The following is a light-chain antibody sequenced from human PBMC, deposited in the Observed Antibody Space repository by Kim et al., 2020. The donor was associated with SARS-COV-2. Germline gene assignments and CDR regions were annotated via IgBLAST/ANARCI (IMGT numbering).Light chain of an antibody. CDR3: QQSYRTPLT. CDR1: QSISSY. V-gene: IGKV1-39*01. Sequence: DIQMTQSPSSLSASVGDRVTITCRASQSISSYLNWYQQKPGKAPKLLIYAASSLQSGVPSRFSGSGSGTDFTLTISSLQPEDFATYYCQQSYRTPLTFGQGHDWRL. CDR2: AAS. J-gene: IGKJ5*01.